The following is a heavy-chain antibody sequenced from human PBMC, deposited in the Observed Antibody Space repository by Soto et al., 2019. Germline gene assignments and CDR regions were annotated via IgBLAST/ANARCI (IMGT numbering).Heavy chain of an antibody. J-gene: IGHJ3*02. D-gene: IGHD3-10*01. CDR1: GFTFDDYA. Sequence: SLRLSCAASGFTFDDYAMHWVRQAPGKGLEWVSGISWNSGSIGYADSVKGRFTISRDNAKNSLYLQMNSLRAEDTALYYCAKAQLWFGELSLWAFDIWGQGTMVTVSS. CDR2: ISWNSGSI. V-gene: IGHV3-9*01. CDR3: AKAQLWFGELSLWAFDI.